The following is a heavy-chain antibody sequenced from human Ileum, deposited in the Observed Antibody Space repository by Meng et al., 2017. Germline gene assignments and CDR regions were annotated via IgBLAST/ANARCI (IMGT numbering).Heavy chain of an antibody. CDR3: ATSNDRDVYYLGY. V-gene: IGHV4-4*02. CDR2: IFQSGRT. D-gene: IGHD3-22*01. Sequence: QVQLQRSGPRLVKPSGTLSLPCAVSGTCWSWVRQPPGKGLEWIGEIFQSGRTNYNPSLKSRVTISIDKSKSQISLQLSAVTAADTAVYSCATSNDRDVYYLGYWGQGTLVTVSS. CDR1: GTC. J-gene: IGHJ4*02.